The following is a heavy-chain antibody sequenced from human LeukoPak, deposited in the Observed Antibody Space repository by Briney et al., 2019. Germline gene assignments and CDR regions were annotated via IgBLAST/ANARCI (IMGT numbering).Heavy chain of an antibody. CDR1: GDAITSDKYY. Sequence: PSETLSLTCTVSGDAITSDKYYWGWIRQPPGKGLEWIGNIHHSGSTYYSPSLKSRVTISVDTSKYQFSLKLSSVTAADTAVYYCARGSGYSFAYYFDYWGQGTLVTVSS. CDR2: IHHSGST. D-gene: IGHD5-18*01. CDR3: ARGSGYSFAYYFDY. V-gene: IGHV4-39*07. J-gene: IGHJ4*02.